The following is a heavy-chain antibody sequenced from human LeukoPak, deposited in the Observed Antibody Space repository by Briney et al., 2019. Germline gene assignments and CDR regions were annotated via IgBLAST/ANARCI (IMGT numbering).Heavy chain of an antibody. V-gene: IGHV3-66*01. CDR3: AKLIWSGRLAI. D-gene: IGHD3-3*01. CDR1: EFSVGSNY. Sequence: GGSLRLSCAASEFSVGSNYMTWVRQAPGKGLEWVSLIYSGGSTYYADSVKGRFTISRDNSKNTLYLQMNSLRAEDTAVYYCAKLIWSGRLAIWGQGTMVTVSS. CDR2: IYSGGST. J-gene: IGHJ3*02.